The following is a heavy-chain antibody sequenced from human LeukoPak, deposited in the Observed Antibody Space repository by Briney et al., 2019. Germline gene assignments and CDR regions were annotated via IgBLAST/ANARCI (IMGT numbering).Heavy chain of an antibody. D-gene: IGHD6-19*01. Sequence: GGPLRLSCAASGFTFSSYAMSWVRQAPGKGLEWVSAISGSGGSTYYADSVKGRFTISRDNSKNTLYLQMNSLRAEDTAVYYCAKVDSSGWYLSLDYWGQGTLVTVSS. CDR2: ISGSGGST. CDR3: AKVDSSGWYLSLDY. V-gene: IGHV3-23*01. J-gene: IGHJ4*02. CDR1: GFTFSSYA.